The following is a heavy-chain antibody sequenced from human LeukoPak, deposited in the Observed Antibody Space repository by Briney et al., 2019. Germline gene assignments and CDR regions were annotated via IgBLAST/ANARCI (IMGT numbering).Heavy chain of an antibody. CDR3: ARVLYSSGWQDY. CDR2: INPNSGGT. D-gene: IGHD6-19*01. Sequence: HRASVKVSCKASGYTFTGYYMHWVRQAPGQGLEWMGWINPNSGGTNYAQKFQGRVTMTRDTSISTAYMELSRLRSDDTAVYYCARVLYSSGWQDYWGQGTLVTVSS. CDR1: GYTFTGYY. V-gene: IGHV1-2*02. J-gene: IGHJ4*02.